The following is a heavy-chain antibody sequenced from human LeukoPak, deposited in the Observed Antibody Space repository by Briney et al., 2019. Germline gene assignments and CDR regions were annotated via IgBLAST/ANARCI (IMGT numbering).Heavy chain of an antibody. CDR3: ARGPGQLTSECFDS. D-gene: IGHD6-13*01. Sequence: SETLSLTCTVSGGSISNSYWSWIRQPAGKGLEWTGRIYPTDITTYNPSLKSRVTLSVDTSKNQFSLKVNSVTAADAAVYYCARGPGQLTSECFDSWGQGILVTVSS. CDR1: GGSISNSY. J-gene: IGHJ5*01. CDR2: IYPTDIT. V-gene: IGHV4-4*07.